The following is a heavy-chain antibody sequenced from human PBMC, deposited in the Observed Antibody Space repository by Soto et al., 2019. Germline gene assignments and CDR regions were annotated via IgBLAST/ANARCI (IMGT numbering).Heavy chain of an antibody. CDR2: IIPILGIA. J-gene: IGHJ5*02. CDR1: GGTFSSYT. D-gene: IGHD4-17*01. V-gene: IGHV1-69*08. Sequence: QVQLVQSGAEVKKPGSSVKVSCKASGGTFSSYTISWVRQAPGQGLEWMGRIIPILGIANYAQKFQGRVTITADKSTSTAYMELSSMRYEDTAVYYCARDIYGDSDRSWGQGTLVTVCS. CDR3: ARDIYGDSDRS.